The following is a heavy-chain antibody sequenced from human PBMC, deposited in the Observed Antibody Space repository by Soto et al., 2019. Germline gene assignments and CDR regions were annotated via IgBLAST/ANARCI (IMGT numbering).Heavy chain of an antibody. Sequence: EVQLVDSGGGLIQPGGSLRLSCAASGFTVSSNFMSWVRQAPGKGLEWVSIIYSGGNTYYADSVKGRFTICRDNSQDTQYLQMNSQRPEDTAGDYCARDLGWRGTMDVWGQGTTVTVSS. CDR1: GFTVSSNF. V-gene: IGHV3-53*01. D-gene: IGHD3-16*01. CDR3: ARDLGWRGTMDV. J-gene: IGHJ6*02. CDR2: IYSGGNT.